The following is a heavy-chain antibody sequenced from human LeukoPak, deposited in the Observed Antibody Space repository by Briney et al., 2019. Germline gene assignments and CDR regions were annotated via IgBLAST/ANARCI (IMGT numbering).Heavy chain of an antibody. Sequence: SETLSLTCAVYGGSFSGYYWSWIRQPPGKGLEWIGEINHSGSTNYNPSLKSRVTISVDTSKNQFSLKLSSVNAADTAVYYCARGTRYGYRYWGQGTLVTVSS. V-gene: IGHV4-34*01. CDR2: INHSGST. D-gene: IGHD3-16*02. CDR3: ARGTRYGYRY. CDR1: GGSFSGYY. J-gene: IGHJ4*02.